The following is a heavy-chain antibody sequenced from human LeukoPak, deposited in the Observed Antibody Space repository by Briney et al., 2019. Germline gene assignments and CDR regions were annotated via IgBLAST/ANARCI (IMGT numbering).Heavy chain of an antibody. Sequence: ASVKVSCKASGYTFTGYYMHWVRQAPGRGLEWMGWISTYNGNTQYAQNFQGRLTMTTDTPTKTVYMELRSLRSNDTAVYYCALPAKGAFFYYYMEVWGKGTTVTVSS. CDR3: ALPAKGAFFYYYMEV. CDR1: GYTFTGYY. J-gene: IGHJ6*03. CDR2: ISTYNGNT. V-gene: IGHV1-18*04. D-gene: IGHD2-2*01.